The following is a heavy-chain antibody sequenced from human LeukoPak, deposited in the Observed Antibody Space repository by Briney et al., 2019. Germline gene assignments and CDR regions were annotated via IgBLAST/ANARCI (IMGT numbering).Heavy chain of an antibody. CDR1: GGSISSSSYY. D-gene: IGHD5-18*01. Sequence: PSETLSLTCTVSGGSISSSSYYWGWIRQPPGKGLEWIGGIYYSGSTYYNPSLKSRVTISVDTSKNQFSLKLSSVTAADTAVYYCARGERRGYSRDWGQGTLVTVSS. CDR3: ARGERRGYSRD. J-gene: IGHJ4*02. V-gene: IGHV4-39*07. CDR2: IYYSGST.